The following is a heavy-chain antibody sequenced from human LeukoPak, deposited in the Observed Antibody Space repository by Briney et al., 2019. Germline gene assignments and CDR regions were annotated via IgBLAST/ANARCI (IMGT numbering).Heavy chain of an antibody. Sequence: EASVKVSCKASGYTFTGYGINWVRQAPGQGPEWMGWSSPYNGGTRYAQKFRGRVTMTTDTSTTTAYMELTSLESDDSAVYYCAREWRDCDGGCVTGHFDFWGQGTRVTVSS. V-gene: IGHV1-18*01. CDR1: GYTFTGYG. CDR3: AREWRDCDGGCVTGHFDF. CDR2: SSPYNGGT. J-gene: IGHJ4*02. D-gene: IGHD2-21*01.